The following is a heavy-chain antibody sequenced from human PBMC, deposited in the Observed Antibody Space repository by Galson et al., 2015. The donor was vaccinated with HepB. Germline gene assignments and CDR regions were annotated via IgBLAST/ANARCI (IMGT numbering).Heavy chain of an antibody. CDR1: GVPYSTSN. CDR3: ARDVPILGGAFDI. CDR2: IDGTSRAV. V-gene: IGHV3-48*01. Sequence: SLRLSCAAYGVPYSTSNMVWFRQAAGKGLGGLSYIDGTSRAVSYADSVKGRFTVSRDIGQNSLSLQMNSLRVGDTAVYYCARDVPILGGAFDIWGQGTIVSVSA. D-gene: IGHD2-21*01. J-gene: IGHJ3*02.